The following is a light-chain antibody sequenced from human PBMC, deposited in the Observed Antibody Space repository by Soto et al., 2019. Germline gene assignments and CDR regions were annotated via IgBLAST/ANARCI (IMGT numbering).Light chain of an antibody. Sequence: QSVLTQPASVSGSPGQSITISCAGTSSDVGAFNFVSWYQQHPGKVPKLMIYEVSNRPSGVSNRFSGSKSGNTASLTISGPQAEDEADYYCSSYTSSSTRVFGTGTKVTVL. V-gene: IGLV2-14*01. CDR1: SSDVGAFNF. CDR2: EVS. J-gene: IGLJ1*01. CDR3: SSYTSSSTRV.